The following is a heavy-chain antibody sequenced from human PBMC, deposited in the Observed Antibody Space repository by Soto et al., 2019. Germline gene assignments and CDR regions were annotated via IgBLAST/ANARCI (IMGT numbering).Heavy chain of an antibody. CDR1: GGSISSGDYY. D-gene: IGHD6-6*01. CDR3: ARDTPKYYYGSDV. J-gene: IGHJ6*02. CDR2: IYYSGST. V-gene: IGHV4-30-4*01. Sequence: TLSLTCTVSGGSISSGDYYWSWIRQPPGKGLEWIGYIYYSGSTYYNPSLKSRVTISVDTSKNQFSLKLSSVTAADTAVYYCARDTPKYYYGSDVWGQGTTVTVSS.